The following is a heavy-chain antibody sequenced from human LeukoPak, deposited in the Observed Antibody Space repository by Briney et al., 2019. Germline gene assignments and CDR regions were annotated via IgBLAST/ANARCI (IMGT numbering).Heavy chain of an antibody. J-gene: IGHJ4*02. CDR3: AREYQDYTLAY. Sequence: GGSLRLSCAASGFIFSRYGMHWVRQAPGTGLEWVAVISYDGNNKYYANSVKGRFTISRDNSRNTLYLQMNSLRPEDTAVYYCAREYQDYTLAYWGQGALVTVS. V-gene: IGHV3-30*03. D-gene: IGHD4-11*01. CDR2: ISYDGNNK. CDR1: GFIFSRYG.